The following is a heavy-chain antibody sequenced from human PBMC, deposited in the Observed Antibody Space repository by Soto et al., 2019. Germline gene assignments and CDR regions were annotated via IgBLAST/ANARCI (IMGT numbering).Heavy chain of an antibody. V-gene: IGHV1-69*01. CDR1: GATFSSLA. Sequence: QVQLLQSGAEVKKPGSSVKVSCKASGATFSSLAFSWVRQAPGQGLEWMGVIIPIFDTINYAQKFQGRVTITADESTSIAYMELSRLTSEDTAVYYCASPLKWSGYYIAFDYWGQGTLVIVSS. D-gene: IGHD3-3*01. J-gene: IGHJ4*02. CDR2: IIPIFDTI. CDR3: ASPLKWSGYYIAFDY.